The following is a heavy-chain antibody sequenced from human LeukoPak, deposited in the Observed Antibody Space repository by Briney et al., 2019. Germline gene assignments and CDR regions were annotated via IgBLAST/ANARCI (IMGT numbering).Heavy chain of an antibody. CDR3: ARLDSSGYYPQSYFDY. Sequence: SETLSLTCTVSGGSISSSSYYWGWIRQPPGKGLEWIGSIYYSGSTYYNPSLKSRVIISVDTSKNQFSLKLSSVTAADTAVYYCARLDSSGYYPQSYFDYWGQGTLVTVSS. J-gene: IGHJ4*02. CDR1: GGSISSSSYY. CDR2: IYYSGST. V-gene: IGHV4-39*07. D-gene: IGHD3-22*01.